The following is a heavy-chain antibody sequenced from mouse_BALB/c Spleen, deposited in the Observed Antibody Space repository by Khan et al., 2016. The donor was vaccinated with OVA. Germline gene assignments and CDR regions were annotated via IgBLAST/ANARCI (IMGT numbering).Heavy chain of an antibody. CDR1: GYSITSGYA. J-gene: IGHJ2*01. CDR2: ISYSGVT. Sequence: EVQLVESGPGLVKPSQSLSLTCTVTGYSITSGYAWNWIRQFPGNKLEWMGYISYSGVTSYTPSLKSRISITRDTSKNQFFLQLNSVTTEDTATYYCARGNCCGYYFDYWGQGTTLTVSS. CDR3: ARGNCCGYYFDY. V-gene: IGHV3-2*02.